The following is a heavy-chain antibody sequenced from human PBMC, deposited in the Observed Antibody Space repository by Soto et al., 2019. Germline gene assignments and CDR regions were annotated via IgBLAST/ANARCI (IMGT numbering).Heavy chain of an antibody. CDR3: ARGGDSGYDRPFDY. D-gene: IGHD5-12*01. V-gene: IGHV4-31*03. CDR1: GGSISSGGYY. Sequence: QVQLQESGPGLVKPSQTLSLTCTVSGGSISSGGYYWSWIRQHPGKGLEWIGYIYSSGSTYYNPSLKSRVTISVDPSKDQSSLKLSAVTAADTAVYYCARGGDSGYDRPFDYWGQGTLVTVSS. CDR2: IYSSGST. J-gene: IGHJ4*02.